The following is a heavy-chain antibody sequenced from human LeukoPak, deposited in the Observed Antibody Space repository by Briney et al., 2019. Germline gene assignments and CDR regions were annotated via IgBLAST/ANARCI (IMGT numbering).Heavy chain of an antibody. CDR3: ARGSKVLVAATYD. D-gene: IGHD2-15*01. V-gene: IGHV1-69*05. Sequence: ASVKVSCKASGGTSTSLPTTWVDQPLGQGLEWWGGIIPIFGTANYAQKFQGRVTITTDESTSTAYMELSSLRSEDTAVYYCARGSKVLVAATYDWGQGTLVTVSS. CDR1: GGTSTSLP. J-gene: IGHJ4*02. CDR2: IIPIFGTA.